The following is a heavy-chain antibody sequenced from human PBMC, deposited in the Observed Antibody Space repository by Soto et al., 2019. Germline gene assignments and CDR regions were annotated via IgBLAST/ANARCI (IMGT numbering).Heavy chain of an antibody. Sequence: QVQLVQSGAEVKKPGSSVKVSCKASGGTFSSYAISWVRQAPGQGLEWMGGIIPIFGSTYYAQKFQGRVXIXAXXSTITAYMELSSLRSEDTAVYYCAREALHPHWFDPWGQGTLVTVSS. CDR2: IIPIFGST. V-gene: IGHV1-69*12. D-gene: IGHD4-4*01. J-gene: IGHJ5*02. CDR1: GGTFSSYA. CDR3: AREALHPHWFDP.